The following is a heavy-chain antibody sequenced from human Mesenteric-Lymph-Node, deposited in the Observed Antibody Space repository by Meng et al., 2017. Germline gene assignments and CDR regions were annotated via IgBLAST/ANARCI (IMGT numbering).Heavy chain of an antibody. D-gene: IGHD6-19*01. CDR3: ARGVKNGWFNYYYGMDV. V-gene: IGHV1-8*02. CDR2: MNPNSGNT. Sequence: ASVKVSCKASGYTFTSYDINWVRQATGQGLEWMGWMNPNSGNTGYAQKFQGRVTMTEDTSTDTAYMELSSLRSEDTAVYYCARGVKNGWFNYYYGMDVWGQGTTVTVSS. J-gene: IGHJ6*02. CDR1: GYTFTSYD.